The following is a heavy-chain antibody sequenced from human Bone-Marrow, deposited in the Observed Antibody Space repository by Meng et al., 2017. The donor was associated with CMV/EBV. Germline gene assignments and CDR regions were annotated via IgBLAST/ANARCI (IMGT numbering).Heavy chain of an antibody. Sequence: ASVKVSCKVSGYTLTELSMHWVRQAPGKGLEWMGGFDPEDGETIYAQKFQGRVTMTEDTSTDTAYMELSSLRSEDTAVYYCARDLRIAARRTRGYYYYYGMDVWGQGTTVTVSS. D-gene: IGHD6-6*01. CDR3: ARDLRIAARRTRGYYYYYGMDV. V-gene: IGHV1-24*01. CDR1: GYTLTELS. CDR2: FDPEDGET. J-gene: IGHJ6*02.